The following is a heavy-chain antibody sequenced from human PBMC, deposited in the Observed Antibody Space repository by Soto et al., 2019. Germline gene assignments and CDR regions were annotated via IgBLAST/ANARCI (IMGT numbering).Heavy chain of an antibody. V-gene: IGHV1-69*01. Sequence: QVQLVQSGAEVKNPGSSVKVSCKASGGTFSRYAITRVRQAPEQGLEWMDGIIPSVGTANYAHQFQARVTITVDESTSTADMVLGSLRSDDTAVYDSASDVSHKGADYDYYGRDVWGHGNTVTVSS. J-gene: IGHJ6*02. CDR1: GGTFSRYA. CDR3: ASDVSHKGADYDYYGRDV. CDR2: IIPSVGTA.